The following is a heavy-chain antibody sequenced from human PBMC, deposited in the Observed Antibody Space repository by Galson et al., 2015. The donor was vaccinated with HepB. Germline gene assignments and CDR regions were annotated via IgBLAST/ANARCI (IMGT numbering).Heavy chain of an antibody. J-gene: IGHJ4*02. CDR2: ISHDGNKK. CDR3: ARDRRVEVVVAATLDY. CDR1: GFSFSGYA. Sequence: SLRLSCAASGFSFSGYAIHWVRRAPGKGLEWVAVISHDGNKKYYADSVRGRFTISRDNSKNTIYIEMNRLSAEDTATYYCARDRRVEVVVAATLDYWGQGTLLTVSS. D-gene: IGHD2-15*01. V-gene: IGHV3-30*04.